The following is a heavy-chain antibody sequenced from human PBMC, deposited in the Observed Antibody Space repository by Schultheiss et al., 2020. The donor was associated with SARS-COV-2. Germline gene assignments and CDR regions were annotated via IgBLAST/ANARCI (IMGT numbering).Heavy chain of an antibody. D-gene: IGHD3-3*01. CDR1: GFIFSSYA. Sequence: GGSLRLSCAASGFIFSSYAMHWVRQAPGKGLEWVGFIRSKAYGGTTEYAASVKGRFTISRDDSKSIAYLQMNSLKTEDTAVYYCTRASHYDFWSGYFRYFDLWGRGTLVTVSS. CDR2: IRSKAYGGTT. CDR3: TRASHYDFWSGYFRYFDL. V-gene: IGHV3-49*04. J-gene: IGHJ2*01.